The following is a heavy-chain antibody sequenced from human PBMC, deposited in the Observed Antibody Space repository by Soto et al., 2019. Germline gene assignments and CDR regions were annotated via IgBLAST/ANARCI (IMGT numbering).Heavy chain of an antibody. J-gene: IGHJ4*02. CDR3: AKDLEMAHNLSY. V-gene: IGHV5-51*01. CDR2: IDPGDADT. Sequence: GESLKISCKGSVYSFTSYWIGWVRQMPGKCLEWVGIIDPGDADTXXSPSFPGXXTISAYKSIQTXYLQWXSLKASDSALYYCAKDLEMAHNLSYWRQGTLVTVSS. CDR1: VYSFTSYW. D-gene: IGHD1-1*01.